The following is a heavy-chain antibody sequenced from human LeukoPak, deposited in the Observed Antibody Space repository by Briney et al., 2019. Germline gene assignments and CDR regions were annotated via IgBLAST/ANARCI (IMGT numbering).Heavy chain of an antibody. J-gene: IGHJ4*02. Sequence: SETLSLTCTVSGDSISDINHYWGWIRQPPGKELELIGNIYYTGKTFYNPSLKSRVTVSRATSKNQFSLKLSSLTTADTAVYYCARHRPTDLWSGYQFDSWGQGTLITVSS. CDR1: GDSISDINHY. D-gene: IGHD3-3*01. CDR3: ARHRPTDLWSGYQFDS. CDR2: IYYTGKT. V-gene: IGHV4-39*01.